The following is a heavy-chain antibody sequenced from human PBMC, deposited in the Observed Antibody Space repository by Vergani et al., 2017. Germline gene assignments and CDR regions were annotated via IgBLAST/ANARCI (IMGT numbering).Heavy chain of an antibody. CDR2: IYYSGTT. D-gene: IGHD3-10*01. Sequence: QLQLQESGPGLVKPSETLSLTCTVSGGSISSGSYYWGWVRQPPGKGLEWIGTIYYSGTTHYKPSLKSRVTISVDTSKNQRSLKLSSVTAADTAVYYCWCGSGEDFDYWGQGTLVTVSS. V-gene: IGHV4-39*01. CDR3: WCGSGEDFDY. CDR1: GGSISSGSYY. J-gene: IGHJ4*02.